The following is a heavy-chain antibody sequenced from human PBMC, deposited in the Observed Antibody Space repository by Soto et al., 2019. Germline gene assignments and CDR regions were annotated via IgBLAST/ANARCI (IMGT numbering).Heavy chain of an antibody. CDR1: GFTFSSYG. CDR3: AKDLLRPGRAYGMDV. J-gene: IGHJ6*02. CDR2: ISYDGSNK. Sequence: QVQLVESGGGVVQPGRSLRLSCAASGFTFSSYGMHWVRQAPGKGLEWVAVISYDGSNKYYADSVKGRFTISRDNSKNTLNLQMNSLRADATAVYYCAKDLLRPGRAYGMDVWGQGTTVTVSS. V-gene: IGHV3-30*18.